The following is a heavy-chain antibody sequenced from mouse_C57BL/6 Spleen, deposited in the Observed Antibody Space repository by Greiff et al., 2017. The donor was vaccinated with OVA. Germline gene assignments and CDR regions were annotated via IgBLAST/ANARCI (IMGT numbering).Heavy chain of an antibody. Sequence: VQLKQSGPELVKPGASVKISCKASGYTFTDYYMNWVKQSHGKSLEWIGDINPNNGGTSYNQKFKGKATLTVDKSSSTAYMELRSLTSEDSAVYYCARPYLGYFDYWGQGTTLTVSS. CDR2: INPNNGGT. CDR3: ARPYLGYFDY. D-gene: IGHD5-5*01. V-gene: IGHV1-26*01. CDR1: GYTFTDYY. J-gene: IGHJ2*01.